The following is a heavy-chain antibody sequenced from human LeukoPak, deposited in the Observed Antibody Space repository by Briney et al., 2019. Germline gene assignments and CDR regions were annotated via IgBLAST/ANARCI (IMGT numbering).Heavy chain of an antibody. D-gene: IGHD6-13*01. CDR1: GGSITSVAYG. CDR2: IYDSGTT. J-gene: IGHJ4*02. CDR3: AKVPTMSSSWFFFAS. V-gene: IGHV4-31*03. Sequence: PQRLSLTCTVSGGSITSVAYGWSWIRHQPGKGLEWIGYIYDSGTTYYNPSLKSRLTIRVVTSKTQCSLKLSSVTAADTAVYFCAKVPTMSSSWFFFASGARETLVTVSS.